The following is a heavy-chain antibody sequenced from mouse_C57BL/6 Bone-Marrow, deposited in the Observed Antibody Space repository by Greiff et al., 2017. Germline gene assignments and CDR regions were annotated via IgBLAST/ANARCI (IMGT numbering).Heavy chain of an antibody. CDR1: GYAFSSYW. V-gene: IGHV1-80*01. CDR2: IYPGDGDT. J-gene: IGHJ4*01. D-gene: IGHD1-1*01. CDR3: ARSYASYYYAMDY. Sequence: QVQLQQSGAELVKPGASVKISCKASGYAFSSYWMNWVKQRPGKGLEWIGQIYPGDGDTNYNGKFKGKATLTADKSSSTAYMQLSSLTSEDSAVYFCARSYASYYYAMDYWGQGTSVTVSS.